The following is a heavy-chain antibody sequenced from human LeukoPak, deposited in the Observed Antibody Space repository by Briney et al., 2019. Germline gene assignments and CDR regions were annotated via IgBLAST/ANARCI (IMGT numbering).Heavy chain of an antibody. CDR2: IWYDGSNK. D-gene: IGHD3-22*01. Sequence: LTGGSLRLSCAASGFTFSSYGMHWVRQAPGKGLEWVAVIWYDGSNKYYADSVKGRFTISRDNSKNTLYLQMNSLRAEDTAVYYCARDPAMIVVASFDYWGQGTLVTVSS. V-gene: IGHV3-33*08. CDR3: ARDPAMIVVASFDY. CDR1: GFTFSSYG. J-gene: IGHJ4*02.